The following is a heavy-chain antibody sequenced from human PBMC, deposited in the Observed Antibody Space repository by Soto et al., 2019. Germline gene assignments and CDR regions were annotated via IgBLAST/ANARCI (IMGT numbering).Heavy chain of an antibody. CDR3: AIYCSGGSCQDAFDI. Sequence: SDTLSFTCSVSGGSISSISYYWGWIRQPPGKGLEWIGSIYYSGSTYYNPSLKSRVTMSVDTSKNQFSLKLSSVTAADTAVYYCAIYCSGGSCQDAFDIWGQGTMVTVSS. J-gene: IGHJ3*02. D-gene: IGHD2-15*01. V-gene: IGHV4-39*01. CDR1: GGSISSISYY. CDR2: IYYSGST.